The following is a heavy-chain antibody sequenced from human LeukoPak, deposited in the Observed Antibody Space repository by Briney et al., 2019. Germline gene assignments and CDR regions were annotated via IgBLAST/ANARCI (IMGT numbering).Heavy chain of an antibody. D-gene: IGHD2-2*01. V-gene: IGHV1-2*02. CDR3: ARDPSSKPIVVVPAAPVIRGLDP. J-gene: IGHJ5*02. Sequence: ASVKVSCKASGYTFTGYYMHWVRQAPGQGLEWMGWINPNSGGTNYAQKLQGRVTMTRDTSISTAYMELSRLRSDDTAVYYCARDPSSKPIVVVPAAPVIRGLDPWGQGTLVTVSS. CDR1: GYTFTGYY. CDR2: INPNSGGT.